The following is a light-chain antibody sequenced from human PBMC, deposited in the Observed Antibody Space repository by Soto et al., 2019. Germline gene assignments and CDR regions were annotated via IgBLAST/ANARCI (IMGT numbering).Light chain of an antibody. J-gene: IGLJ1*01. CDR3: SSYINNTTPWI. Sequence: QSVLTQPTSISGSPGQSIIISCNGTYSEVGGNNYVSWYQHHPGKAPKLMICDVSDRPSGVSNRFSGSKSGNTASLTISGLQAEDEADYYCSSYINNTTPWIFGTGTKVTVL. V-gene: IGLV2-14*03. CDR1: YSEVGGNNY. CDR2: DVS.